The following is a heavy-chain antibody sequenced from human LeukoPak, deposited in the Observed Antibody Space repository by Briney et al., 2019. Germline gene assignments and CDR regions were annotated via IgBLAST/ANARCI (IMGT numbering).Heavy chain of an antibody. D-gene: IGHD5-18*01. CDR3: ARDGVVDTAMVTQHYYYGMDV. V-gene: IGHV4-59*01. CDR2: IYYSGST. J-gene: IGHJ6*02. Sequence: SETLSLTCTVSGGSISSYYWSWIRQPPGKGLEWIGYIYYSGSTNYNPSLKSRVTISVDTSKNQFSLKLSSVTAADTAVYYCARDGVVDTAMVTQHYYYGMDVWGQGTTVTVSS. CDR1: GGSISSYY.